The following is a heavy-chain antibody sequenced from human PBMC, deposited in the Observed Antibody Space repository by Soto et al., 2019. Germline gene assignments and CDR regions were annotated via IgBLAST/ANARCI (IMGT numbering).Heavy chain of an antibody. CDR2: ISGSGGST. D-gene: IGHD4-17*01. J-gene: IGHJ4*02. CDR1: GFTFSSYA. CDR3: ARHRTPPRVMTTVSLLPDY. V-gene: IGHV3-23*01. Sequence: LRLSCAASGFTFSSYAMSWVRQAPGKGLEWVSAISGSGGSTYYADSVKGRFTISADKSISTAYLQWSSLKASDTAMYYCARHRTPPRVMTTVSLLPDYWGQGTLVTVSS.